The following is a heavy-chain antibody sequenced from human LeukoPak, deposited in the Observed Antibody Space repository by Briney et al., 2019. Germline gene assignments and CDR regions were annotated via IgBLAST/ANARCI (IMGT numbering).Heavy chain of an antibody. CDR3: ARVRMHGWFDP. V-gene: IGHV4-59*01. CDR2: IYYSGST. CDR1: GGSISSYY. J-gene: IGHJ5*02. Sequence: SETLSLTCTVSGGSISSYYWSWIRQPSGKGLEWIGYIYYSGSTNYNPSLKSRVTISVDTSKNQFSLKLSSVTAADTAVYYCARVRMHGWFDPWGQGTLVTVSS.